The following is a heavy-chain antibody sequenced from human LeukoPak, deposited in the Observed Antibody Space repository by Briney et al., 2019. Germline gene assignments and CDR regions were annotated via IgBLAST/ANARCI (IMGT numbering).Heavy chain of an antibody. D-gene: IGHD4-17*01. CDR2: IIPIFGTA. J-gene: IGHJ4*02. CDR1: GGTFSSYA. CDR3: ARPADYGDYWFDY. Sequence: SVKVSCKASGGTFSSYAISWVRQAPGQGLEWMGRIIPIFGTANYAQKFQGRVTITTDESTSTAYMELSSLRSGDTAVYYCARPADYGDYWFDYWGQGTLVTVSS. V-gene: IGHV1-69*05.